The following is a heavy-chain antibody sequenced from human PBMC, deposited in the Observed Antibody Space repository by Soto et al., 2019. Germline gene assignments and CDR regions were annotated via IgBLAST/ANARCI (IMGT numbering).Heavy chain of an antibody. CDR1: GFTFSSYG. D-gene: IGHD4-17*01. CDR2: IWYDGSNK. V-gene: IGHV3-33*01. Sequence: PGGFLRLSCAASGFTFSSYGMHWVRQAPGKGLEWVAVIWYDGSNKYYADSVKGRFTISRDNSKNTLYLQMNNLRAEDTAVYYCARDSMGDYAPFDYWGQGTLVTVSS. CDR3: ARDSMGDYAPFDY. J-gene: IGHJ4*02.